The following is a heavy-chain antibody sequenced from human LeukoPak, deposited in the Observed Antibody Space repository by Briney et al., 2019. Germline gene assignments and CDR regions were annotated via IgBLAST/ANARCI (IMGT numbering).Heavy chain of an antibody. CDR3: ARSPPYYYDSSGFFGP. V-gene: IGHV4-31*03. CDR1: GGSISSGGYY. Sequence: QSSQTLSLTCTVSGGSISSGGYYWSWIRQHPGKGLEWIGYIYYSGSTYYNPSLKSRVTISVDTSKNQFSLKLSSVTAADTAVYYWARSPPYYYDSSGFFGPWGQGTLVTVSS. CDR2: IYYSGST. D-gene: IGHD3-22*01. J-gene: IGHJ5*02.